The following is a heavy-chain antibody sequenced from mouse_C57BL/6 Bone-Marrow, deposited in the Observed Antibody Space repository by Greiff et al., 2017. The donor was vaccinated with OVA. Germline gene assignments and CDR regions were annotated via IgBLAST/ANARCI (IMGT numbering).Heavy chain of an antibody. J-gene: IGHJ4*01. D-gene: IGHD2-4*01. Sequence: QVQLQQPGAELVKPGASVKLSCKASGYTFTSYWMHWVKQRPGQGLEWIGMIHPNSGSTNYNEKFKSKATLTVDKSSSTAYMQLSSLTSEDSAVYYCARWGYDYEGYAMDYWGQGTSVTVSS. CDR1: GYTFTSYW. CDR3: ARWGYDYEGYAMDY. CDR2: IHPNSGST. V-gene: IGHV1-64*01.